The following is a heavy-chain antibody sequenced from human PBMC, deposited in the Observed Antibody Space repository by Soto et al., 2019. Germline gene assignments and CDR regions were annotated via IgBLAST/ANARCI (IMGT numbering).Heavy chain of an antibody. CDR2: IYYSGST. CDR1: GGSISSYY. J-gene: IGHJ4*02. CDR3: ASHRESSSWLL. V-gene: IGHV4-59*12. Sequence: PSETLSLTCTVSGGSISSYYWSWIRQPPGKGLEWIGYIYYSGSTNYNPSLKSRVTISVDTSKNQFSLKLSSVTAADTAVYYCASHRESSSWLLWGQGTLVTVSS. D-gene: IGHD6-13*01.